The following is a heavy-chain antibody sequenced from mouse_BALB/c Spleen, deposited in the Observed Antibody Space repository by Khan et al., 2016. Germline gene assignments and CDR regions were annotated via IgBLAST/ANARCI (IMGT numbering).Heavy chain of an antibody. V-gene: IGHV1-61*01. CDR1: GYSFTRYW. D-gene: IGHD2-1*01. J-gene: IGHJ4*01. Sequence: QVQLQQPGTELVRPGASVKLSCKASGYSFTRYWMNWVKQRPGQGLEWIGMIHPSDSESRLNQKFKDKATLTVDNSSSIAYMQLSSPTSEDSAVYYFTRSAYGNRPCEAIDYWGQGTSVTVSS. CDR3: TRSAYGNRPCEAIDY. CDR2: IHPSDSES.